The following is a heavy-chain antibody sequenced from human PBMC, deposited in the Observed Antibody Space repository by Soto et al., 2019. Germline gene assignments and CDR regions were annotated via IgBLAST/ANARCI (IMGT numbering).Heavy chain of an antibody. V-gene: IGHV1-2*02. CDR3: ARDDVTLAGSYFDF. CDR2: INSNSGDT. Sequence: QVQLVQSGAEVEKPGASVKVSCKTSGYTFTAYYIHWVRRAPGQGLEWMGWINSNSGDTRSAQRFQDSVTMTRDTSITTAYLELTRLTSDDTSVYYGARDDVTLAGSYFDFWGQGTLITVAA. CDR1: GYTFTAYY. D-gene: IGHD6-19*01. J-gene: IGHJ4*02.